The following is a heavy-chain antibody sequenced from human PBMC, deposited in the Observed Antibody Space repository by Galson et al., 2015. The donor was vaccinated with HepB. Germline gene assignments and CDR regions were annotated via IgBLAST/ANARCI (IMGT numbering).Heavy chain of an antibody. J-gene: IGHJ2*01. CDR1: GGSISSDY. D-gene: IGHD3-10*01. CDR3: AGQTTLWFGELSVPAYFDL. V-gene: IGHV4-59*08. Sequence: ETLSLTCSVSGGSISSDYWSWVRQPPGKGLEWIGSVYYSGNTNYNPSLKSRVTISVDTSKKQFSLRLTSVTAADTAVYYCAGQTTLWFGELSVPAYFDLWGCGTLVTVSA. CDR2: VYYSGNT.